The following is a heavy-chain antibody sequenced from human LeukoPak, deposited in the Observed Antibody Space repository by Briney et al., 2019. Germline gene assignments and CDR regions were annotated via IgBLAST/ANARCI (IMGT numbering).Heavy chain of an antibody. D-gene: IGHD6-13*01. V-gene: IGHV3-48*04. CDR2: ISSSSSTI. Sequence: GGSLRLSCAASGFTFSSYSMNWVRQAPGKGLEWVSYISSSSSTIYYADSVKGRFTISRDNAKNSLYLQMNSLRAEDTAVYYCAKEYYGSWYENHYFDYWGQGTLVTVSS. CDR3: AKEYYGSWYENHYFDY. J-gene: IGHJ4*02. CDR1: GFTFSSYS.